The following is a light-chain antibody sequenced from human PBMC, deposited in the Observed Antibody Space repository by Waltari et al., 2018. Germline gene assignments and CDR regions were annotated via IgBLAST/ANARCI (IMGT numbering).Light chain of an antibody. CDR3: QHYNSFSALFT. Sequence: DIQMTQSPSTVSASVGDRVTITCRASQSISRWWAWYQQKPGKAPKLLIHKASSLQSGVPSRFSGSGSGTEFTLNITSLQPDDLATYYCQHYNSFSALFTFGPGTQVDIK. CDR2: KAS. V-gene: IGKV1-5*03. CDR1: QSISRW. J-gene: IGKJ3*01.